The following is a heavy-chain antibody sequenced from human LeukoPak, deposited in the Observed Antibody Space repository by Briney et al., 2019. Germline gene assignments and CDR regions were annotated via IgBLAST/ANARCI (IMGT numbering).Heavy chain of an antibody. V-gene: IGHV1-69*13. D-gene: IGHD2-15*01. Sequence: VASVKVSCKASGGTFSSYAISWVRQAPGQGLEWMGGIIPIFGTANYAQKFQGRVTITADESTSTAYMELSSLRSEDTPVYYCARDSAGYFDYWGQGTLVTVSS. CDR1: GGTFSSYA. J-gene: IGHJ4*02. CDR3: ARDSAGYFDY. CDR2: IIPIFGTA.